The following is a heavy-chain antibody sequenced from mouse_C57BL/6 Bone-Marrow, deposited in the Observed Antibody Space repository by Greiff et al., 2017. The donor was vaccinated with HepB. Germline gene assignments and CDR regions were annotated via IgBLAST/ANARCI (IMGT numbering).Heavy chain of an antibody. CDR2: INPNNGGT. CDR1: GYTFTDYY. CDR3: ASSPYDYGSSYGYYAMDY. V-gene: IGHV1-26*01. J-gene: IGHJ4*01. D-gene: IGHD1-1*01. Sequence: EVQLQQSGPELVKPGASVKISCKASGYTFTDYYMNWVKQSHGKSLEWIGDINPNNGGTSYNQKFKGKATLTVDKSSSTAYMERRSLTSEDSAGYYCASSPYDYGSSYGYYAMDYWGQGTSVTVSS.